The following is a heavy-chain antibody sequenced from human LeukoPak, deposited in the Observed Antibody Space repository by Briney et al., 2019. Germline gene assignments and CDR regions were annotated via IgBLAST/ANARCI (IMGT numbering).Heavy chain of an antibody. CDR2: IKQDGSEK. V-gene: IGHV3-7*01. Sequence: GGSLRLSCAASGFTFSSSWMSWVRQAPGMGLEWVANIKQDGSEKYYVDSVKGRFTSSRDNAKNSLYLQMNSLRAEDTAVYYCAIGDYFDYWGQGTLVTVSS. CDR3: AIGDYFDY. D-gene: IGHD2-15*01. CDR1: GFTFSSSW. J-gene: IGHJ4*02.